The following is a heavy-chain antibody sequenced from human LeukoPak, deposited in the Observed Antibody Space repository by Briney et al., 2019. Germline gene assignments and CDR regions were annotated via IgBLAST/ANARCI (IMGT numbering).Heavy chain of an antibody. CDR3: ARGRGIAVAAWFDP. V-gene: IGHV4-34*01. J-gene: IGHJ5*02. Sequence: SETLSLTCAVYGGSFSGYYWSWIRQPPGKGLEWIGEINHSGSTNYNPSLKSRVTISVDTSKNQFSLKLSSVTAADTAVYYCARGRGIAVAAWFDPWDQGTLVTVSS. D-gene: IGHD6-19*01. CDR2: INHSGST. CDR1: GGSFSGYY.